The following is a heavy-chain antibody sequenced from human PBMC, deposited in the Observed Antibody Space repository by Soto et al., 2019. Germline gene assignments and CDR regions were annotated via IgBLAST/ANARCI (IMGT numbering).Heavy chain of an antibody. Sequence: SETLSLTCTVSGGSISSGDYYWSWIRQPPGKGLEWIGYIYYSGSTYYNPSLKSRVTISVDTSKNQFSLKLSSVTAADTAVYYCARDHYPDYSNFNWFDSWGQGTLVTVSS. D-gene: IGHD4-4*01. CDR1: GGSISSGDYY. CDR3: ARDHYPDYSNFNWFDS. V-gene: IGHV4-30-4*01. CDR2: IYYSGST. J-gene: IGHJ5*01.